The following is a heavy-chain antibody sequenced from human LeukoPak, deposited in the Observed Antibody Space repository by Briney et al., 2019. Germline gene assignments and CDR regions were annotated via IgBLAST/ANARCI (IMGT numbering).Heavy chain of an antibody. CDR1: GFTFSSYS. CDR2: ISSSSSYI. Sequence: KPGGSLRLSCAASGFTFSSYSMNWVSQAPGKGLEWVSSISSSSSYIYYADSVKGRFTISRDNAKNSLYLQMNSLRAEDTAVYYCARGRMTTVTTDAFDIWGQGTMVTVSS. CDR3: ARGRMTTVTTDAFDI. J-gene: IGHJ3*02. V-gene: IGHV3-21*01. D-gene: IGHD4-17*01.